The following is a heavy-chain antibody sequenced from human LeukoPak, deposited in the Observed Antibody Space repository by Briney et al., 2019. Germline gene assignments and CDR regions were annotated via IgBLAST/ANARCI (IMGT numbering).Heavy chain of an antibody. D-gene: IGHD6-13*01. CDR3: AKVHESSSWYEELDY. CDR1: GFTLSNYA. CDR2: ISAGGGGS. V-gene: IGHV3-23*01. J-gene: IGHJ4*02. Sequence: GGSLRLSCAASGFTLSNYAMSWVRQTPGKGLEWVSSISAGGGGSYYADSVKGRFTISRDNSKNTLYLQMNSLRAEDTAVYYCAKVHESSSWYEELDYWGQGTLVTVSS.